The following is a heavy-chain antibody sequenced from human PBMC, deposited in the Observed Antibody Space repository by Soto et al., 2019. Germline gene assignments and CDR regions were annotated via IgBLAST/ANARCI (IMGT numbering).Heavy chain of an antibody. V-gene: IGHV1-18*01. J-gene: IGHJ4*02. CDR1: DYTFTRHG. Sequence: QVQLVQSGGEVKKPGASVKVSCKSSDYTFTRHGISWLRQAPGQRLEWMGWISAYNGHTEYAQKLQGRITMTTDTSTSTAYMELRSLRSDDTAVYYCARDPSNSDGYKLYLDYWGQGTLVTVSS. CDR2: ISAYNGHT. D-gene: IGHD3-22*01. CDR3: ARDPSNSDGYKLYLDY.